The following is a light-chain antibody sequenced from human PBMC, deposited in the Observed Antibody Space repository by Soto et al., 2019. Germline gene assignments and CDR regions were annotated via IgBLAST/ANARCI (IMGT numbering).Light chain of an antibody. V-gene: IGLV2-14*01. J-gene: IGLJ1*01. CDR2: GVN. CDR1: SSDVGAFNY. CDR3: SSYTSHSTPYV. Sequence: QSALTQPASVSGSPGQSITISCTGTSSDVGAFNYVSWFQQHPGKAPKLVIYGVNNRPSAVSHRFSGSKSGNTASLTISGLQAEDEADYFCSSYTSHSTPYVFGTGTKLTVL.